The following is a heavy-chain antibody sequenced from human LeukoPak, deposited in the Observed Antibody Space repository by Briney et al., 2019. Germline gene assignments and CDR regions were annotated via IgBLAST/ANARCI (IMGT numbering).Heavy chain of an antibody. CDR2: INQDEGEK. J-gene: IGHJ4*02. CDR1: GFTFSSYA. V-gene: IGHV3-7*01. Sequence: GGSLRLSCAASGFTFSSYAMHWVRQAPGKGLEWVANINQDEGEKYYVDSVKGRFTISRDNAKNSLYLQINSLRAEDTAVYYCARIYNIDSTVFRPFDCWGRGTLVTVSS. D-gene: IGHD2/OR15-2a*01. CDR3: ARIYNIDSTVFRPFDC.